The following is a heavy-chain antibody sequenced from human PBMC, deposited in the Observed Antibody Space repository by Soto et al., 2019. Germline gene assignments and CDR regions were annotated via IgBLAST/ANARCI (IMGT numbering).Heavy chain of an antibody. CDR2: INPSGGST. D-gene: IGHD1-7*01. CDR3: ASEDRGHWNYFSFDI. J-gene: IGHJ3*02. CDR1: GYTFTSYY. V-gene: IGHV1-46*01. Sequence: ASVKVSCKASGYTFTSYYMHWVRQAPGQGLEWMGIINPSGGSTSYAQKFQGRVTTTRDTSTSTVYMELSSLRSEDTAVYYCASEDRGHWNYFSFDIWGQGTMVTVSS.